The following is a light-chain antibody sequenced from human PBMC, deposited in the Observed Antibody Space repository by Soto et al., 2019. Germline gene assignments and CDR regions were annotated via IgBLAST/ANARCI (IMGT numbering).Light chain of an antibody. CDR2: ANN. CDR1: SSNIGSEN. V-gene: IGLV1-44*01. CDR3: AAWDDSLKGWV. J-gene: IGLJ3*02. Sequence: QSVLTQPPSASGTPGQRVTISCSGSSSNIGSENVNWYQQVPGTAPKLLIYANNQRPSGVPDRFSVSKSGTSASLAIGGLQSEDEADYYYAAWDDSLKGWVFGGGTKLTVL.